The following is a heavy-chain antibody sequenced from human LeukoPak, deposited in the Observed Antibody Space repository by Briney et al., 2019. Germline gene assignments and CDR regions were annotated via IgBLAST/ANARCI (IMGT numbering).Heavy chain of an antibody. D-gene: IGHD1-1*01. CDR1: GFPFSDYS. CDR2: IGISSGNA. V-gene: IGHV3-48*04. J-gene: IGHJ4*02. Sequence: GGSLRLSCTASGFPFSDYSMNWVRQAPGKGLEWISYIGISSGNAKYADSVKGRFTISADNAKNSLYLQMNSLRVEDTAVYYCARDHNYAFDNWGQGTLVSVSS. CDR3: ARDHNYAFDN.